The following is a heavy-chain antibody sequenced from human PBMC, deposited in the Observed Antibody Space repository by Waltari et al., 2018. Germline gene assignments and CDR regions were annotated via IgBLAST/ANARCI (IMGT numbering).Heavy chain of an antibody. Sequence: EVRLVESGETSVQPGGSLRFPWLASAFTFGRFQLNWVRQAPGKGPEWISYISSAARTIYYADSVKGRFTVSRDNGKNVLYLQMNNLRSEDTAMYYCARDQGPANFNWLDAWGQGTRVTVSS. CDR3: ARDQGPANFNWLDA. D-gene: IGHD1-7*01. CDR1: AFTFGRFQ. J-gene: IGHJ5*02. CDR2: ISSAARTI. V-gene: IGHV3-48*03.